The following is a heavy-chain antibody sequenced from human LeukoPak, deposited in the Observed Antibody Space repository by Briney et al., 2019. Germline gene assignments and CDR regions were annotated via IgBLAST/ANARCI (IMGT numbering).Heavy chain of an antibody. CDR1: GSTFSSYA. CDR3: ARGGWYYDSSGYPD. J-gene: IGHJ4*02. CDR2: ISYDGSNK. V-gene: IGHV3-30*04. D-gene: IGHD3-22*01. Sequence: PGRSLRLSCAASGSTFSSYAMHWVRQAPGKGLEWVAVISYDGSNKYYADSVKGRFTISRDNSKNTLYLQMNSLRAEDTAVYYCARGGWYYDSSGYPDWGQGTLVTVSS.